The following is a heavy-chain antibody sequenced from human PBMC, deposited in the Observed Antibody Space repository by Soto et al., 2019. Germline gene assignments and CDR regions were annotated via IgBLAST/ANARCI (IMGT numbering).Heavy chain of an antibody. Sequence: SGPTLVNPTQTLTLTCTFSGFSFATARVAVGWIRQTPGGALEWLTLIYYIDDRRFSPSLKTRLTITGDTSKNQVVLSLTNVDPGDTATYFCAHSDGGYEIIYFDFWGQGIPVPVSP. V-gene: IGHV2-5*01. J-gene: IGHJ4*02. D-gene: IGHD5-12*01. CDR1: GFSFATARVA. CDR2: IYYIDDR. CDR3: AHSDGGYEIIYFDF.